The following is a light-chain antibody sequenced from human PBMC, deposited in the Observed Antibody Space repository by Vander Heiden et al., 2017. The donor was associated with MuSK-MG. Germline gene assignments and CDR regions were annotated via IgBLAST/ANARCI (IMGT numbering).Light chain of an antibody. J-gene: IGKJ3*01. V-gene: IGKV1-5*03. CDR3: QQYNTYSLT. CDR2: EAS. CDR1: QSISVW. Sequence: SASVGDRVTITCRASQSISVWLAWYQQKPGKAPKLLICEASFLESGVPSRFSGSGSGTEFTLTISSLQPDDFATYYCQQYNTYSLTFGHGTKVDIK.